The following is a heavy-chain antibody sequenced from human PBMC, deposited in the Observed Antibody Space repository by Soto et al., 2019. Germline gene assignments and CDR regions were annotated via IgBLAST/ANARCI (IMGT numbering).Heavy chain of an antibody. CDR3: ARDKDRQQLGGNYYYIMDV. Sequence: QVQLVQSGAEVKKPGSSVKISCKASGGTFRTNAFSWVRQAPGQGLEWMGGIIPICPTPDYAQKFQGRVTITADESTTTTYMELSSLRSEDTATYYCARDKDRQQLGGNYYYIMDVWGQGTTVTVSS. D-gene: IGHD3-3*02. V-gene: IGHV1-69*12. J-gene: IGHJ6*02. CDR1: GGTFRTNA. CDR2: IIPICPTP.